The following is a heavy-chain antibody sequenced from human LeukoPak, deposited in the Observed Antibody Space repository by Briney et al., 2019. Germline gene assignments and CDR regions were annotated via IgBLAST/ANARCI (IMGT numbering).Heavy chain of an antibody. CDR2: ISGSGGST. CDR3: ARRVATMNFDY. Sequence: GGSLRLSCAASGFTFSSYAMSWVRQAPGKGLEWVSAISGSGGSTSYADSVKGRFTISRDNSKNTLFLQMNSLRAEDTAVYYCARRVATMNFDYWGQGTPVTVSS. D-gene: IGHD5-12*01. CDR1: GFTFSSYA. J-gene: IGHJ4*02. V-gene: IGHV3-23*01.